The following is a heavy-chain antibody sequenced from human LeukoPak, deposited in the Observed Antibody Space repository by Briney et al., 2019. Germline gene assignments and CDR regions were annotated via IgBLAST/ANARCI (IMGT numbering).Heavy chain of an antibody. Sequence: GGSLRLSCAASGFTVSSNYMSWVRQAPGKGLEWVSVIYSGGSTYYADSVKGRFTNSRDNSKNTLYLQMNSLRAEDTAVYYCARDWQYQPLHHWGQGTLVTVSS. J-gene: IGHJ4*02. V-gene: IGHV3-66*01. CDR2: IYSGGST. CDR1: GFTVSSNY. D-gene: IGHD2-2*01. CDR3: ARDWQYQPLHH.